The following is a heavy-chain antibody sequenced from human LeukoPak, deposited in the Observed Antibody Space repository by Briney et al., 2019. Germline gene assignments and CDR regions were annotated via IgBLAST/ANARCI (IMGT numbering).Heavy chain of an antibody. CDR3: ARLNSSGYLFDY. D-gene: IGHD6-19*01. Sequence: SETLSLTCTVSGGSISSSSYYWGWIRQPPGKGLGWIGSIYYSGSTYYNPSLKSRVTISVDTSKNQFSLKLSSVTAADTAVYYCARLNSSGYLFDYWGQGTLVTVSS. CDR2: IYYSGST. J-gene: IGHJ4*02. V-gene: IGHV4-39*01. CDR1: GGSISSSSYY.